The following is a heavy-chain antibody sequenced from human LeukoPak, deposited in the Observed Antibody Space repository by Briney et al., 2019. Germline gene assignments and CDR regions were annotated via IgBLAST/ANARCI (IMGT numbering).Heavy chain of an antibody. CDR1: GGSFSDYN. V-gene: IGHV4-34*01. D-gene: IGHD1-1*01. J-gene: IGHJ4*02. CDR3: ARGLDLEGLDY. Sequence: SETLSLTCAVYGGSFSDYNWSWLRQSPEKGLEWIGEINDSGRTHYNPSLKSRGTISVDTAKYQFSLSLSSLTAADTAVYYCARGLDLEGLDYWGQGTLVTVSS. CDR2: INDSGRT.